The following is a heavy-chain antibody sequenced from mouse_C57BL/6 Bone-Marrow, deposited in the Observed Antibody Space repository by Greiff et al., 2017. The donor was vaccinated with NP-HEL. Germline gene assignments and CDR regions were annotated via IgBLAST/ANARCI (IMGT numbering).Heavy chain of an antibody. J-gene: IGHJ3*01. CDR1: GFTFSDYY. D-gene: IGHD2-3*01. CDR2: ISNGGGST. CDR3: ARQHDGPFAY. Sequence: DVMLVESGGGLVQPGGSLKLSCAASGFTFSDYYMYWVRQTPEKRLEWVAYISNGGGSTYYPDTVKGRFTISRDNAKNTLYLQMSRLKSEDTAMYYCARQHDGPFAYWGQGTLVTVSA. V-gene: IGHV5-12*01.